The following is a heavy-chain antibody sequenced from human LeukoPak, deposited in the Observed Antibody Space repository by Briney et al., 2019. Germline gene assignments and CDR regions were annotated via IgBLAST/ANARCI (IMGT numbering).Heavy chain of an antibody. CDR2: ISGSGDST. V-gene: IGHV3-23*01. J-gene: IGHJ4*02. Sequence: GGSLRLSCAASGVALSSYAASWVRQAPGKGLEWVSGISGSGDSTYYADSVTGRFTISRDTSENTLYLQMNSLRAEDTAVYYCAKDLDPYYYHSGSDSFDYWGQGTLVTVSS. CDR1: GVALSSYA. CDR3: AKDLDPYYYHSGSDSFDY. D-gene: IGHD3-10*01.